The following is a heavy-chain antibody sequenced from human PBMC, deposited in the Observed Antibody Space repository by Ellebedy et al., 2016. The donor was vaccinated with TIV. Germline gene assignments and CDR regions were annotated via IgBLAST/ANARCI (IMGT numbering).Heavy chain of an antibody. V-gene: IGHV3-9*01. CDR3: AGAGYASSTWYPPSYFDY. D-gene: IGHD6-13*01. CDR2: INWSGATF. CDR1: GFTFEDFA. J-gene: IGHJ4*02. Sequence: SLKISCVVSGFTFEDFAFHWVRQAPGKGLEWVSGINWSGATFGHADSVKGRFTISRDNAKNSLYLQMNSLRAEDTAVYYCAGAGYASSTWYPPSYFDYWGLGTLVTVSS.